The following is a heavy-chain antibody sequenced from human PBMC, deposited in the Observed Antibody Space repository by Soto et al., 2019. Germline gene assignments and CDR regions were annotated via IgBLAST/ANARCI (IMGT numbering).Heavy chain of an antibody. V-gene: IGHV3-66*01. J-gene: IGHJ6*03. D-gene: IGHD3-3*01. CDR2: IYSGGST. CDR1: GFTVSSNY. Sequence: GESLKISCAASGFTVSSNYMSWVRQAPGKGLEWVSVIYSGGSTYYADSVKGRFTISRDNSKNTLYLQMNSLRAEDTAVYYCARGNDFWSGYSLDYYYYMDVWGKGTTVTVSS. CDR3: ARGNDFWSGYSLDYYYYMDV.